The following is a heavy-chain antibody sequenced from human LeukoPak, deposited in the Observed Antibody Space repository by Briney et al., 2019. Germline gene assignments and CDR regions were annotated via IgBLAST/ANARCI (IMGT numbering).Heavy chain of an antibody. V-gene: IGHV1-46*01. J-gene: IGHJ5*02. Sequence: ASVKVSCTASGYTFTSYYMHWVRQAPGQGLEWMGIINPSGGSTSYAQTFQGRVTMTRDMSTSTVYMELSSLRSEDTAVYYCARAPQAAVSYHWFDPWGQGTLVTVSS. D-gene: IGHD2-15*01. CDR2: INPSGGST. CDR3: ARAPQAAVSYHWFDP. CDR1: GYTFTSYY.